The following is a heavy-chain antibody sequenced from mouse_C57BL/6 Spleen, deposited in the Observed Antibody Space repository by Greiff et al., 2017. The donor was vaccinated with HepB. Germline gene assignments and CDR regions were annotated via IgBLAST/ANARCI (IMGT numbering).Heavy chain of an antibody. CDR1: GYTFTSYW. V-gene: IGHV1-69*01. CDR3: ARGGLRLPYAMDY. CDR2: IDPSDSYT. D-gene: IGHD3-2*02. J-gene: IGHJ4*01. Sequence: QVQLKESGAELVMPGASVKLSCKASGYTFTSYWMHWVKQRPGQGLEWIGEIDPSDSYTNYNQKFKGKSTLTVDKSSSTAYMQLSSLTSEDSAVYYCARGGLRLPYAMDYWGQGTSVTVSS.